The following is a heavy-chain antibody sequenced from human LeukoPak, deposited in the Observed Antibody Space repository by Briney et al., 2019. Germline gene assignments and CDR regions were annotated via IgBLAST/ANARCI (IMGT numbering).Heavy chain of an antibody. J-gene: IGHJ4*02. CDR3: AREGLDGVVDY. Sequence: SETLSLTCTVSGGSISSYYWSWIRQPPGKGLEWIGYIYYSGSTNYNPSLKSRVTISVDTSKNQFSLKLSSVTAADTAAYYCAREGLDGVVDYWGQGTLVTVSP. CDR1: GGSISSYY. CDR2: IYYSGST. V-gene: IGHV4-59*01. D-gene: IGHD2-8*01.